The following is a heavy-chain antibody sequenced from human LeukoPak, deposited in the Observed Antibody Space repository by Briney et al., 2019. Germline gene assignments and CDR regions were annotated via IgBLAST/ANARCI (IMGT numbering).Heavy chain of an antibody. CDR3: ARLGGWLQLSAFDI. J-gene: IGHJ3*02. CDR1: GDSLSGRY. Sequence: SETLSLTCSVSGDSLSGRYWVWIRQPPGSQPEWVGYIHSSGSPNYNPSLKSRVTISIATSRNQFSLKLSSVTAADTAVYYCARLGGWLQLSAFDIWGQGTMVAVSS. V-gene: IGHV4-59*11. D-gene: IGHD5-24*01. CDR2: IHSSGSP.